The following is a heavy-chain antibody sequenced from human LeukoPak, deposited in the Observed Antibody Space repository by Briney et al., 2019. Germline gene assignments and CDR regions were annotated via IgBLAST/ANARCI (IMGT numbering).Heavy chain of an antibody. CDR3: ARDLYSYGSYYFDY. Sequence: PGGSLRLSCAASGFTVSSNYMSWVRQAPGKGLEWVSVIYSGGSTYYADSVKGRFTISRDNSKNTLYLQMNSLRAEDTAVYYCARDLYSYGSYYFDYWGQGTLVTVSS. CDR2: IYSGGST. D-gene: IGHD5-18*01. J-gene: IGHJ4*02. CDR1: GFTVSSNY. V-gene: IGHV3-66*01.